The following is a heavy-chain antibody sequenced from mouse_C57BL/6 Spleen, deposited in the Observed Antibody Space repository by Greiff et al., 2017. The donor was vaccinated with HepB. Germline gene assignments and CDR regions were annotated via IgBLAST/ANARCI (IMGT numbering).Heavy chain of an antibody. Sequence: EVQGVESGGGLVKPGGSLKLSCAASGFTFSDYGMHWVRQAPEKGLEWVAYISSCSSTIYYADTVKGRFTISRDNAKNTLFLQMTSLRSEDTAMYYCAREGGALDYWGQGTTLTVSS. D-gene: IGHD1-1*02. CDR1: GFTFSDYG. CDR3: AREGGALDY. J-gene: IGHJ2*01. CDR2: ISSCSSTI. V-gene: IGHV5-17*01.